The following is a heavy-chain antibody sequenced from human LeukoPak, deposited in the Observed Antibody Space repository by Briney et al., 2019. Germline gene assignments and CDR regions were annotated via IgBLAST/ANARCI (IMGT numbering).Heavy chain of an antibody. J-gene: IGHJ6*04. V-gene: IGHV3-23*01. CDR2: ISGSGGSI. CDR1: GFTFSSYA. Sequence: PGGSLRLSCAASGFTFSSYAMSWVRQAPGKGLEWVSGISGSGGSIYYADSVTGRFTISRGNSKNTLYLQMNSLRADDTAVYYCASPHPYVSGWYGVWGKGTTVTVSS. D-gene: IGHD6-19*01. CDR3: ASPHPYVSGWYGV.